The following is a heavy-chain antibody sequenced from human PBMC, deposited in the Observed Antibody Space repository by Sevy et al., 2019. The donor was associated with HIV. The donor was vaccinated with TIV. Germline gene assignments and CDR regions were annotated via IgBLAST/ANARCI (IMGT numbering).Heavy chain of an antibody. D-gene: IGHD5-18*01. CDR2: ISYDGDNK. Sequence: GGSLRLSCVGSGFPFGSHSMHWVRQAPGKGLEWVAVISYDGDNKYYADSVKGRFTISRDNSKNTLFLQMNSLRDDDTAVYYCAKDRRRGYSFGLDSWGQGTLVTVSS. J-gene: IGHJ5*01. CDR1: GFPFGSHS. V-gene: IGHV3-30*18. CDR3: AKDRRRGYSFGLDS.